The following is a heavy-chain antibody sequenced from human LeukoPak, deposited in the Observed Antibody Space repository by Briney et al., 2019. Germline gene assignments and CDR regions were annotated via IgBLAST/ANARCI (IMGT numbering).Heavy chain of an antibody. CDR3: AAMRYGRDYYYGMDV. CDR2: ISHSGST. Sequence: SETLSLTCSVTGGSINSYYWSWIRQPPGKGLEWIGYISHSGSTDSNPSLKSRVTISLDTSKNQFSLKLTSVSAADTAVYYCAAMRYGRDYYYGMDVWGQGTTVTVSS. D-gene: IGHD1-14*01. V-gene: IGHV4-59*01. J-gene: IGHJ6*02. CDR1: GGSINSYY.